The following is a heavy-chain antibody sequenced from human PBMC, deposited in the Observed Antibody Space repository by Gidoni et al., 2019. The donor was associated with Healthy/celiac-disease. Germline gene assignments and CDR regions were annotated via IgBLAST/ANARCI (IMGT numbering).Heavy chain of an antibody. CDR1: GFTFSSYG. J-gene: IGHJ6*02. CDR2: IWYDGSNK. CDR3: ARVGYCSGGSCYPLHYGMDV. D-gene: IGHD2-15*01. Sequence: QVQLVESGGGVVQPGRSLRLSCAASGFTFSSYGMHWVRQAPGKGLEWVAVIWYDGSNKYYADSVKGRFTISRDNSKNTLYLQMNSLRAEDTAVYYCARVGYCSGGSCYPLHYGMDVWGQGTTVTVSS. V-gene: IGHV3-33*01.